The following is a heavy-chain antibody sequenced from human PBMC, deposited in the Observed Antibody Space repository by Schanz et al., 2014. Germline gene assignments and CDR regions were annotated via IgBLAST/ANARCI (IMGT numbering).Heavy chain of an antibody. CDR1: GYTFTSYG. V-gene: IGHV1-3*04. Sequence: QVHLVQSGAEVKRPGASVKVSCKASGYTFTSYGISWVRQAPGQGLEWMGWINTGSGDTKYSQNFRGRVTITRDTSASTAYMELSSLRSEDTAVYSCARGIGGYGANNYFDYWGQGTLVTVSS. D-gene: IGHD5-12*01. CDR3: ARGIGGYGANNYFDY. J-gene: IGHJ4*02. CDR2: INTGSGDT.